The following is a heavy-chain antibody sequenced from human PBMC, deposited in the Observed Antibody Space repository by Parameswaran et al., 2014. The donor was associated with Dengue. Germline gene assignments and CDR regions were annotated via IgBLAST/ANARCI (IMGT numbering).Heavy chain of an antibody. V-gene: IGHV3-9*01. J-gene: IGHJ6*02. CDR3: AKDRVEMATNYYYYGMDV. Sequence: PGKGLEWVSGISWNSGSIGYADSVKGRFTISRDNAKNSLYLQMNSLRAEDTALYYCAKDRVEMATNYYYYGMDVWGQGTTVTVSS. CDR2: ISWNSGSI. D-gene: IGHD5-24*01.